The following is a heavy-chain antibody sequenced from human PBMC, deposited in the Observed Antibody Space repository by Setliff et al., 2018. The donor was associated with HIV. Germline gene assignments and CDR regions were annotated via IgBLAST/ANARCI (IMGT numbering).Heavy chain of an antibody. V-gene: IGHV3-48*04. Sequence: GGSLRLSCAASGFTFDTYWMHWVRQAPGKGLEWVSYITSGSDIVYYADSVKGRFTISRDNAKNSLYLQMNSLRAEDTAVYYCARSNCGGDCDAFDIWGQGTMVTVSS. J-gene: IGHJ3*02. CDR2: ITSGSDIV. D-gene: IGHD2-21*02. CDR3: ARSNCGGDCDAFDI. CDR1: GFTFDTYW.